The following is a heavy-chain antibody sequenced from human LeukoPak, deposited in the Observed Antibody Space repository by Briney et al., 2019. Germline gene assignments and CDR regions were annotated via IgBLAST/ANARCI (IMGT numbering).Heavy chain of an antibody. Sequence: ASVKVSCKAAGGTFNTYAINWGRQAPEQGLEWMGRIIPVFGTPKYAQKFRGRVTITADRSTSTAYMELSSLKPDDTAIYYCARIEGDYGVFVYWGQGTLVTVSS. J-gene: IGHJ4*02. CDR3: ARIEGDYGVFVY. CDR2: IIPVFGTP. CDR1: GGTFNTYA. V-gene: IGHV1-69*06. D-gene: IGHD4-17*01.